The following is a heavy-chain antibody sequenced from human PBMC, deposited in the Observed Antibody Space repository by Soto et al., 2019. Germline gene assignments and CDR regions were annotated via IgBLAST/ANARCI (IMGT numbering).Heavy chain of an antibody. CDR2: IYHSGST. J-gene: IGHJ6*01. CDR1: VGSISSGGYS. V-gene: IGHV4-30-2*01. D-gene: IGHD6-13*01. CDR3: ARVGTRNRVMQV. Sequence: PSETLSLTCAFSVGSISSGGYSCSWIRQPPWKGLEWIGYIYHSGSTYYNPSLKSRVTISVDRSKNQFSLKLSSVTAADTAVYYCARVGTRNRVMQVLGQGTTVKVSS.